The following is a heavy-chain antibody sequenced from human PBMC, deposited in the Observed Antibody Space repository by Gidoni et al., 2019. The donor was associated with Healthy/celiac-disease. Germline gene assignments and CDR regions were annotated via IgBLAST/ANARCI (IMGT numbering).Heavy chain of an antibody. J-gene: IGHJ4*02. V-gene: IGHV4-34*01. D-gene: IGHD6-13*01. CDR1: GGSFRGYY. Sequence: QVQLQQWGAGLLKPSETLSLTCAVDGGSFRGYYWSWIRQPPGKGLEWIGEINHSGSTNYNPSLKSRVTISVDTSKNQFSLKLSSVTAADTAVYYCARGIAAAESVDYWGQGTLVTVSS. CDR3: ARGIAAAESVDY. CDR2: INHSGST.